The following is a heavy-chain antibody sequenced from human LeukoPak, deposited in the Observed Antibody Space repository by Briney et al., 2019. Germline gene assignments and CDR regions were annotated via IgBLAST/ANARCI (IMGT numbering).Heavy chain of an antibody. CDR2: IRSHGNNK. J-gene: IGHJ6*02. Sequence: GGSLTLTCAASGCSFSNYDLQWVRQAPGKGLEWVAIIRSHGNNKYYGDSAEGRFTISRDNSINILYFQVNSLSAEDTAMYYCATMDVWGRGTTVTVSS. V-gene: IGHV3-30*02. CDR1: GCSFSNYD. CDR3: ATMDV.